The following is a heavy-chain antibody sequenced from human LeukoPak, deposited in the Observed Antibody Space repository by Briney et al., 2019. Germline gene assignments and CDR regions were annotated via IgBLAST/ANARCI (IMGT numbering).Heavy chain of an antibody. V-gene: IGHV3-23*01. CDR1: GFTFSSYA. D-gene: IGHD5-12*01. J-gene: IGHJ4*02. Sequence: GGSLRLSCAASGFTFSSYAMSWVRQAPGKGLEWVPAISGSGGSTYYADSVKGRFTISRDNSKNTLYLQMNSLRAEDTAVYYCAKDGSKDIVANLHWGQGTLVTVSS. CDR2: ISGSGGST. CDR3: AKDGSKDIVANLH.